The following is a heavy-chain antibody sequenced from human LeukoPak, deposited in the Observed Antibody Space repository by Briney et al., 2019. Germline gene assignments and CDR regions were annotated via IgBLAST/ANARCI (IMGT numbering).Heavy chain of an antibody. CDR1: GLTFSSYS. CDR3: ARDLIAAAKVFGY. J-gene: IGHJ4*02. CDR2: ISSSSSTI. D-gene: IGHD6-13*01. V-gene: IGHV3-48*04. Sequence: GGSLRLSCAASGLTFSSYSMNWVRQAPGKGLEWVSYISSSSSTIYYADSVKGRFTISRDNAKNSLYLQMNSLRAEDTAVYYCARDLIAAAKVFGYWGQGTLVTVSS.